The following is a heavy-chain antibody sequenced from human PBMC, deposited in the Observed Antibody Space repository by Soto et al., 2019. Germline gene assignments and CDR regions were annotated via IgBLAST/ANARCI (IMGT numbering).Heavy chain of an antibody. D-gene: IGHD3-10*01. V-gene: IGHV4-59*01. Sequence: ETLSLTCTVSGGPISDYYWSWIRQPPGKGLEWIGHIDYSGSTDYNPSLKSRVTMSVDTSKNQFSLRLTSVTTADTAVYFCARLVHGFGESPDSWGPGTLVTVSS. J-gene: IGHJ4*02. CDR1: GGPISDYY. CDR2: IDYSGST. CDR3: ARLVHGFGESPDS.